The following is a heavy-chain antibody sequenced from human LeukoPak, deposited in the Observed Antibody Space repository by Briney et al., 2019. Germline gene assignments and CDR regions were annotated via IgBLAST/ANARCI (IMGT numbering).Heavy chain of an antibody. V-gene: IGHV3-23*01. Sequence: GRSLRLSCAASGFTFDDYAMHWVRQAPGKGLEWVSAISGSGGSTYYADSVKGRFTISRDNSKNTLYLQMNSLRAEDTAVYYCAKDRAVAGAEYFQHWGQGTLVTVSS. D-gene: IGHD6-19*01. J-gene: IGHJ1*01. CDR3: AKDRAVAGAEYFQH. CDR2: ISGSGGST. CDR1: GFTFDDYA.